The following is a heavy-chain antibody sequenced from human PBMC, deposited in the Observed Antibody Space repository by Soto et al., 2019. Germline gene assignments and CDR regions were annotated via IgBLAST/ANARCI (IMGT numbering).Heavy chain of an antibody. D-gene: IGHD2-2*01. CDR1: GGSISNYY. V-gene: IGHV4-59*08. J-gene: IGHJ3*02. CDR2: IYYSGNT. Sequence: QVQLQESGPGLVKPSETLSLTCTVSGGSISNYYWSWIRQPPGKGLEWIGYIYYSGNTNYNPSLKSRVTISVDNSKNQFSLKLSSVTAADTAVYYCARPQGTSSWGAFDIWGQGTMVTVSS. CDR3: ARPQGTSSWGAFDI.